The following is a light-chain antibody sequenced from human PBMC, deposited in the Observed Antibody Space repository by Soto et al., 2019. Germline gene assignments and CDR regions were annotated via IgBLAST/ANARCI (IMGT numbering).Light chain of an antibody. V-gene: IGKV3-15*01. CDR3: QQYNNWPYS. CDR1: QGVTTN. J-gene: IGKJ5*01. CDR2: DVS. Sequence: DILITHPPATLSFSPGERATLSCRAGQGVTTNFAWYQQKSGQSPRLLIYDVSIRATGVPARFSGTGSETDFTLTISGLQSEDSAIYFCQQYNNWPYSFGQGTRLEIK.